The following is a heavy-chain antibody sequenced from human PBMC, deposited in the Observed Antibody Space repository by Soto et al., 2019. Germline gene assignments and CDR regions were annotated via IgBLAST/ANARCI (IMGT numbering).Heavy chain of an antibody. CDR1: GFTVSNNY. V-gene: IGHV3-53*01. Sequence: PGGSLRLSCTASGFTVSNNYMTWVRQAPGKGLEWVSFIDSGGRTFYADSVKGRFTMSRDNSKNTLYLQMDSLRAEDTALYYCGRDPRSDNGYSYYDYGTDLCRKWSTVSV. J-gene: IGHJ6*04. D-gene: IGHD2-15*01. CDR3: GRDPRSDNGYSYYDYGTDL. CDR2: IDSGGRT.